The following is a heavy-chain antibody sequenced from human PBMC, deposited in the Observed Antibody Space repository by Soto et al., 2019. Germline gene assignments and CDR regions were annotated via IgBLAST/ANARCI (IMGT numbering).Heavy chain of an antibody. Sequence: SETLSLTCAVSSGSISSSHWWSWVRPPPGKGLEWIGEIYHSGSTNYNPSLKSRVTISVDKSKNQFSLKLSSVTAADTAVYYCARFLRTSTGWWFDPSGQGALVTVSS. D-gene: IGHD2-2*01. CDR2: IYHSGST. CDR1: SGSISSSHW. CDR3: ARFLRTSTGWWFDP. V-gene: IGHV4-4*02. J-gene: IGHJ5*02.